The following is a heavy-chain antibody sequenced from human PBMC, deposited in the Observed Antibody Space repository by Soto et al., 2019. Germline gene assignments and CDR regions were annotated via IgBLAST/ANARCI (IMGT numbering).Heavy chain of an antibody. CDR2: IYHSGST. D-gene: IGHD2-8*01. CDR1: GGSISSGYYY. V-gene: IGHV4-31*03. Sequence: QVQLQESGPGLVKPSQTLSLTCSVSGGSISSGYYYWNWIRQYPGKGLVWIGYIYHSGSTYYNPSLKSRVTISVDTSKNQFSLKLRSVTAADTAVYYCARDPVVMAGGGYGMDVWGQGTTVTVSS. CDR3: ARDPVVMAGGGYGMDV. J-gene: IGHJ6*02.